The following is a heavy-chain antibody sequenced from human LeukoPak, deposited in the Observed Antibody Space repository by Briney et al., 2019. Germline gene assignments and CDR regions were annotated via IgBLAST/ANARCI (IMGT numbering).Heavy chain of an antibody. CDR1: GFSISKFL. Sequence: GGPLRHSYAACGFSISKFLMQWVRQAAGKGLVWVSRNNSDGRSTTYAASLKGRITISGDNAKNTLYPKPNRPSAEDTDCECGARGAARCSGGHCYPAWGRGTLFTVSS. CDR3: ARGAARCSGGHCYPA. V-gene: IGHV3-74*01. J-gene: IGHJ5*02. CDR2: NNSDGRST. D-gene: IGHD2-15*01.